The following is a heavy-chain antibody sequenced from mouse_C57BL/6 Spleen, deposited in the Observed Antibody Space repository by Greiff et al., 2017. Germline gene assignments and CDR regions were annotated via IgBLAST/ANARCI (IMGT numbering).Heavy chain of an antibody. CDR1: GYTFTSYW. V-gene: IGHV1-64*01. CDR3: ASNDYDDYFGC. CDR2: IHPNSGST. D-gene: IGHD2-4*01. J-gene: IGHJ2*01. Sequence: QVQLQQPGAELVKPGASVKLSCKASGYTFTSYWMHWVKQRPGQGLEWIGMIHPNSGSTNYNEKFKSKATLTVDKSSSTAYMQLSSLTSEDSAVYYCASNDYDDYFGCWGQGTTLTVSS.